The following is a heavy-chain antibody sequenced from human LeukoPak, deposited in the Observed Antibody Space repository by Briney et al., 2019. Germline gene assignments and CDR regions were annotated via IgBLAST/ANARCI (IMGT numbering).Heavy chain of an antibody. CDR3: ARIRAQVPVYGMDA. CDR1: GGSFSGYY. Sequence: PSETLSLTCAVYGGSFSGYYWSWIRQPPGKGLEWIGEINHSGSTNYNPSLKSRVTISVDTSKNQFSLKLSSVTAADTAVYYCARIRAQVPVYGMDAWGKGTTVTVSS. V-gene: IGHV4-34*01. D-gene: IGHD2-2*01. CDR2: INHSGST. J-gene: IGHJ6*04.